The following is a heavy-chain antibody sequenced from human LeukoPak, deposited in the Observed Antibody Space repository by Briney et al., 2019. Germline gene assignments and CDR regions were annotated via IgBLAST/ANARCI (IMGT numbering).Heavy chain of an antibody. D-gene: IGHD5-18*01. V-gene: IGHV3-66*02. CDR2: IYSGGST. CDR3: AASAMVNGMGV. J-gene: IGHJ6*02. CDR1: GFTVSSNY. Sequence: PGGSLRLSCAASGFTVSSNYMSWVRQAPGKGLEWVSVIYSGGSTYYADSVKGRFTISRDNSKNTLYLQMNSLRAEDTAVYYCAASAMVNGMGVWGQGTTVTVSS.